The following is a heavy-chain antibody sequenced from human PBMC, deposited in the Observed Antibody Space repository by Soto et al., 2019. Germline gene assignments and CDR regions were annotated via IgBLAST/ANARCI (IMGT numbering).Heavy chain of an antibody. Sequence: TSETLSLTCTVSGGSISNSNYYWGWIRQPPGKGLEWIGSIYYSGNTYYNPSLKSRVTISVDTSKNQFYLRLSSVTAADTAVYYCARGAYYDTLTGYSWFDPWGQGTLVTVSS. J-gene: IGHJ5*02. CDR1: GGSISNSNYY. CDR3: ARGAYYDTLTGYSWFDP. V-gene: IGHV4-39*07. D-gene: IGHD3-9*01. CDR2: IYYSGNT.